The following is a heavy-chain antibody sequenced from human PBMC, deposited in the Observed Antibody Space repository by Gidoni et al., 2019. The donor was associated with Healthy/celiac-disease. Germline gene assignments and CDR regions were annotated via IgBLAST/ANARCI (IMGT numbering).Heavy chain of an antibody. Sequence: QVQLVQPGAEVKTPGSSVKVSCKASGGTFSSYAISWVRQAPGQGREWMGGIITIFGTANYAQKFKGRVTITADETTSTAYMELSSLRSEDTAVYYCARDEYDSSGSKKGYFDYWGQGTLVTVSS. CDR3: ARDEYDSSGSKKGYFDY. J-gene: IGHJ4*02. CDR2: IITIFGTA. D-gene: IGHD3-22*01. V-gene: IGHV1-69*01. CDR1: GGTFSSYA.